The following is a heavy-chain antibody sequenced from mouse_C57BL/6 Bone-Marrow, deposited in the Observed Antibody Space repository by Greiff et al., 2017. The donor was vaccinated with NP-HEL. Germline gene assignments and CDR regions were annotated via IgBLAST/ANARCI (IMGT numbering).Heavy chain of an antibody. CDR1: GFNIKNTY. J-gene: IGHJ1*03. V-gene: IGHV14-3*01. D-gene: IGHD1-1*01. Sequence: EVQLQQSVAELVRPGASVKLSCTASGFNIKNTYMHWVKQRPEQGLEWIGRIDPANGNTKYAPKFQGKATITADTSSNTAYLQLISLTSEDTAIYYCARGDYGSYWDFDGWGTGTTVTVSS. CDR3: ARGDYGSYWDFDG. CDR2: IDPANGNT.